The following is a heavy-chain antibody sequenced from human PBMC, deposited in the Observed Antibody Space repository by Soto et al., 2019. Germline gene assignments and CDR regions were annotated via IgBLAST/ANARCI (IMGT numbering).Heavy chain of an antibody. Sequence: GGSLRLSCAASGFTVSSNYMSWVRQAPGKGLEWVSVIYSGGSTYYADSVKGRFTISRDNSKNTLYLQMNSLRAEDTAVYYCARGTTYSSGWSRYGMDVWGQGTTVTVSS. V-gene: IGHV3-53*01. D-gene: IGHD6-19*01. CDR2: IYSGGST. J-gene: IGHJ6*02. CDR3: ARGTTYSSGWSRYGMDV. CDR1: GFTVSSNY.